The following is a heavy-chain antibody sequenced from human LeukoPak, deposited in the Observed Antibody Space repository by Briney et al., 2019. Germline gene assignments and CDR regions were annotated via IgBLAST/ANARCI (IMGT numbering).Heavy chain of an antibody. V-gene: IGHV1-2*02. CDR3: ASDLFDYYGSGSYFGY. Sequence: ASVKVSCKASGYTFTGYYIHWVRQAPGQGLEWMGWINPNINGTNYAQKFQGRATMTGDRSISTAYMELSRLRSDDTAVYYCASDLFDYYGSGSYFGYWGQGTLVTVSS. CDR1: GYTFTGYY. CDR2: INPNINGT. D-gene: IGHD3-10*01. J-gene: IGHJ4*02.